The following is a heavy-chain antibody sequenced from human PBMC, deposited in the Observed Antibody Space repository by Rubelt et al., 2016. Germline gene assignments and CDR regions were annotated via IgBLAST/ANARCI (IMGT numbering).Heavy chain of an antibody. J-gene: IGHJ4*02. CDR1: GYTFTSYG. D-gene: IGHD1-26*01. CDR2: ISAYNGNT. Sequence: QVQLVQSGAEVKKPGASVKVSCKASGYTFTSYGISWVRQAPGQGLEWMGWISAYNGNTNYAQKLQGRVTMTTDTSTSTAYMELRSLRSDDTAVYYCARKVVGVWWEPKNTDYFDYWGQGTLVTVSS. V-gene: IGHV1-18*01. CDR3: ARKVVGVWWEPKNTDYFDY.